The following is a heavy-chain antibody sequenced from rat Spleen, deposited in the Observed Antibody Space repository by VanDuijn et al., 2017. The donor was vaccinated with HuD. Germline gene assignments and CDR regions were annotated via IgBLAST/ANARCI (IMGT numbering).Heavy chain of an antibody. V-gene: IGHV5-46*01. Sequence: EVQLVESGGGLVQPGRSMKLSCAASGFTFSAFPMAWVRQAPTKGLEWVATISISGGRIYYRDSVRGRFTLSRDNAKSTLYLQMGSLRSEDTATYYCARHRNYGGIPFDFWGQGVMVSVSS. J-gene: IGHJ2*01. D-gene: IGHD1-11*01. CDR2: ISISGGRI. CDR1: GFTFSAFP. CDR3: ARHRNYGGIPFDF.